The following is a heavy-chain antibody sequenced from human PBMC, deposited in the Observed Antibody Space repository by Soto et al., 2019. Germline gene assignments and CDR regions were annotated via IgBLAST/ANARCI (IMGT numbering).Heavy chain of an antibody. J-gene: IGHJ4*02. V-gene: IGHV4-39*01. D-gene: IGHD2-15*01. CDR3: AGHLYCSGGSCYSGFYYFYY. CDR2: IYYSGST. CDR1: GGSISSSSYY. Sequence: SETLSLTCTVSGGSISSSSYYWGWIRQPPGKGLEWIGSIYYSGSTYYNPSLKSRVTISADTSKNQFSLKLSYVTAADTAVYYCAGHLYCSGGSCYSGFYYFYYWGQGTLVTVSS.